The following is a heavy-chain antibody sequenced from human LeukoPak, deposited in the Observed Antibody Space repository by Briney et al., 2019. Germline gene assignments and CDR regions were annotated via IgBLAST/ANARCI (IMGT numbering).Heavy chain of an antibody. J-gene: IGHJ4*02. D-gene: IGHD4-23*01. CDR1: GFTFSSYA. CDR3: VRDLDLGGYSSFEY. V-gene: IGHV3-74*01. CDR2: IKSDGSSS. Sequence: GGSLRLSCAASGFTFSSYAMSWVRQAPGKGLVWVSRIKSDGSSSTYTDSVKGRFTISRDNAKNSLYLQMNTLRAKDTAVYYCVRDLDLGGYSSFEYWGQGTPVTVSS.